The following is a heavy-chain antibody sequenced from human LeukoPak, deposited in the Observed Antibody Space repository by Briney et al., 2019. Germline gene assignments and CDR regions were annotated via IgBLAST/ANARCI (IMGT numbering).Heavy chain of an antibody. CDR2: LYHSDTT. CDR1: GYSISNGNY. J-gene: IGHJ6*03. V-gene: IGHV4-38-2*01. Sequence: SETLSLTCDVSGYSISNGNYWVWIRQPPGKGLEWIGSLYHSDTTYYNPSLKSRVTMSVDTSKNQFSLKLSFLTAADTAVYYCARQHDSYFYYYLDVWGKGTTVTVSS. CDR3: ARQHDSYFYYYLDV.